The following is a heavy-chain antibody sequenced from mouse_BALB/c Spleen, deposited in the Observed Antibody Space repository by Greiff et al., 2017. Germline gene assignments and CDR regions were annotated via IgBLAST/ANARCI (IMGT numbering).Heavy chain of an antibody. J-gene: IGHJ3*01. Sequence: EVKLMESGGGLVKPGGSLKLSCAASGFTFSSYAMSWVRQSPEKRLEWVAEISSGGSYTYYPDTVTGRFTISRDNAKNTLYLEMSSLRSEDTAMYYCARDENYGSSSAWFAYWGQGTLVTVSA. CDR2: ISSGGSYT. CDR3: ARDENYGSSSAWFAY. V-gene: IGHV5-9-4*01. CDR1: GFTFSSYA. D-gene: IGHD1-1*01.